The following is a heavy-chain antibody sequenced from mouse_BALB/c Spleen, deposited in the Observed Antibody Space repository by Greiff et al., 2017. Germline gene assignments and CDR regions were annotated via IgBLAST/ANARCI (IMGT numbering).Heavy chain of an antibody. CDR2: INPSNGRT. CDR1: GYTFTSYW. CDR3: ARQNSLLRYYLDY. V-gene: IGHV1S81*02. J-gene: IGHJ2*01. Sequence: QVQLQQPGAELVKPGASVKLSCKASGYTFTSYWMHWVKQRPGQGLEWIGEINPSNGRTNYNAKFKSKATLTVDKSSSTAYMQLSSLTSEDSAVYYCARQNSLLRYYLDYWGQGTTLTVSS. D-gene: IGHD1-2*01.